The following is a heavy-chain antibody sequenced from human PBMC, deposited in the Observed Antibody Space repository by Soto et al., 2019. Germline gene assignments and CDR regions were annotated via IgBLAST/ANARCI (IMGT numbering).Heavy chain of an antibody. D-gene: IGHD2-15*01. CDR3: ARGGGYDSFDF. J-gene: IGHJ4*02. V-gene: IGHV4-39*01. CDR1: GGSIGSSSYY. Sequence: SETLSLTCSVSGGSIGSSSYYFGWIRQPPGKGLEWIGSLYYTGTTTYNSSLKSRVTISADKSQNQFSLRLSSVTAADTAVYYCARGGGYDSFDFWGQGIQVTVSS. CDR2: LYYTGTT.